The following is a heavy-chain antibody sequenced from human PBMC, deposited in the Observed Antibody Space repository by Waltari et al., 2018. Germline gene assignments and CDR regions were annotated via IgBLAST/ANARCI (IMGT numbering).Heavy chain of an antibody. D-gene: IGHD2-2*01. CDR1: GYTFTSYG. CDR2: ISAYNGNT. J-gene: IGHJ4*02. CDR3: ARDHGEGTTIVVVVPGGY. Sequence: QVQLVQSGAEVKTPGASVKVSCKASGYTFTSYGISRVRQAPGPGLEWMGWISAYNGNTNYAQKLQGRVTMTTDTSTSTAYMELRSLRSDDTAVYYCARDHGEGTTIVVVVPGGYWGQGTLVTVSS. V-gene: IGHV1-18*01.